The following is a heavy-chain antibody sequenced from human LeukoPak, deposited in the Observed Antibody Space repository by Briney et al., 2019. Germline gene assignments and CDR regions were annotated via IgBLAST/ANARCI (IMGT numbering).Heavy chain of an antibody. CDR1: GFTFSCYG. Sequence: PGGSLRLSCAASGFTFSCYGMHWARQAPGKGLEWVAVIWDDGSSKYYGDSVKGRFTISRDNSKNTLYLQMNSLRAEDTAVYYCAKPTRGSGSFLIDFWGQGTLVTVSS. CDR3: AKPTRGSGSFLIDF. D-gene: IGHD1-26*01. CDR2: IWDDGSSK. V-gene: IGHV3-33*06. J-gene: IGHJ4*02.